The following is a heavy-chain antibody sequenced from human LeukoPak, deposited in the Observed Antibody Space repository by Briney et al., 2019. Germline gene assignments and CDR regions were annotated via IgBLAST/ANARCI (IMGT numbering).Heavy chain of an antibody. V-gene: IGHV3-64D*06. Sequence: GGSLRLSCSVSGFTFITYVMHWVRQAPEEGLEYVSAISSNGDNTYYADSVKGRFTISRDNSKNTLYLQMSSLRAGDTAVYYCVRGTGYWGQGTLVTVSS. CDR1: GFTFITYV. CDR3: VRGTGY. CDR2: ISSNGDNT. J-gene: IGHJ4*02.